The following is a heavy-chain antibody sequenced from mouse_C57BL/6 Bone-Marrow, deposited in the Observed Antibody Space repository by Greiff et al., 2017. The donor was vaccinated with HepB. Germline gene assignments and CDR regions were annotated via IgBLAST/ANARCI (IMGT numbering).Heavy chain of an antibody. J-gene: IGHJ3*01. Sequence: EVKLVESGGGLVQPGGSMKLSCVASGFTFSNYWMNWVRQSPEKGLEWVAQIRLKSDNYATHYAESVKGRFTISRDDSKSNVYLQINNLRAEDTGIYYCTKLWLRRGAWFAYWGQGTLVTVSA. D-gene: IGHD2-2*01. CDR2: IRLKSDNYAT. V-gene: IGHV6-3*01. CDR1: GFTFSNYW. CDR3: TKLWLRRGAWFAY.